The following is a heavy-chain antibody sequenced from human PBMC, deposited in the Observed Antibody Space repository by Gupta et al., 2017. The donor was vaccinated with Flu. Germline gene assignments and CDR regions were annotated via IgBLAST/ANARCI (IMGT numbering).Heavy chain of an antibody. V-gene: IGHV3-49*02. Sequence: VRQAPGKGLECVGFVRSKAYGGTADYAASVNGRFTISRDDSKSIAYLQMNSLKTEDTAVYYCSRAGIYCGSTSCYVGWFDPWGQGTLVTVSS. J-gene: IGHJ5*02. CDR3: SRAGIYCGSTSCYVGWFDP. D-gene: IGHD2-2*01. CDR2: VRSKAYGGTA.